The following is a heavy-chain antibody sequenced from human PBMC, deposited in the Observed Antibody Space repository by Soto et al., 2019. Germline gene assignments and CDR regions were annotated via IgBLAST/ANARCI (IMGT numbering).Heavy chain of an antibody. V-gene: IGHV1-8*01. J-gene: IGHJ3*02. CDR1: GYTFTSYD. CDR2: MNPNSGST. Sequence: QVQLVQSGAEVKKPGASVKVSCKASGYTFTSYDINWVRQATGQGLEWMGWMNPNSGSTAYAQKFQGRVTMIRDTSISTAYMELSSVRSEDTAVYYCARERGAFDMWGQGTMVTVSS. CDR3: ARERGAFDM.